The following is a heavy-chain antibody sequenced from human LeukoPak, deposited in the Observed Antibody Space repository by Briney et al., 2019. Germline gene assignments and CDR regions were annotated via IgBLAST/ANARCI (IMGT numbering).Heavy chain of an antibody. CDR2: ISGSAGST. J-gene: IGHJ4*02. Sequence: PGGSLRLSFAASGSTFSNYAMSWVRQAPGKGLEWVSTISGSAGSTDYADSVKGRFTISRDNSKNTLYLQMNSLRAEDTAVYYCARARLRFLEWLFGGQGTLVTVSS. D-gene: IGHD3-3*01. CDR3: ARARLRFLEWLF. CDR1: GSTFSNYA. V-gene: IGHV3-23*01.